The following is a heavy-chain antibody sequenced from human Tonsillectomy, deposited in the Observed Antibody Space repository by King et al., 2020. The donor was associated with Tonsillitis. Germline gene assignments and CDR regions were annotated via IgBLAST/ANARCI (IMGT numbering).Heavy chain of an antibody. D-gene: IGHD3-22*01. CDR1: GFTFSSYG. V-gene: IGHV3-33*01. CDR3: ARVAGYYDSWFDP. J-gene: IGHJ5*02. CDR2: IWEDGSNK. Sequence: VQLVESGGGVVQPGRSLRLSCAASGFTFSSYGMHWVRQAPGKGLEWVAVIWEDGSNKYYADSVKGRFTISRDNSKNTLYLQMNSLRAEDTAVYYCARVAGYYDSWFDPWGQGTLVTVSS.